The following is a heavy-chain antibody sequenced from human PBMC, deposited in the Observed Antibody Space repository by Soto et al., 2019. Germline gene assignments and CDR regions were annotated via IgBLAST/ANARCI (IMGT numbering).Heavy chain of an antibody. CDR2: ISWNSNII. Sequence: EVQLVESGGGLVQPGRSLILSCAASGFTFDDYAMHWVRRVPGKGLEWVSSISWNSNIIGYADSVKGRFTISRDNANNYLYLQMNSLRPEDTALYYCAKGGPDGFCSGGRCNFDYWGQGTLVTVSS. CDR1: GFTFDDYA. V-gene: IGHV3-9*01. CDR3: AKGGPDGFCSGGRCNFDY. D-gene: IGHD2-15*01. J-gene: IGHJ4*02.